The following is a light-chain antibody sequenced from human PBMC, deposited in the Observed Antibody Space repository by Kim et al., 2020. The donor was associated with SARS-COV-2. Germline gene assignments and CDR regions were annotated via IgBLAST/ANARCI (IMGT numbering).Light chain of an antibody. V-gene: IGLV3-19*01. CDR1: TLRSLF. Sequence: ALGQKVSITCQGDTLRSLFANWYQQKPGQAPVLVIYVNKNRPSGIPDRFSCSSSGNTASLTITGAQAEDEADYYCNSRDSSGNHVVFGGGTQLTVL. J-gene: IGLJ2*01. CDR3: NSRDSSGNHVV. CDR2: VNK.